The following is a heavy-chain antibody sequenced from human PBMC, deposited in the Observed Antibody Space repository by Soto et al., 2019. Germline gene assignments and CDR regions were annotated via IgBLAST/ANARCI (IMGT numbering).Heavy chain of an antibody. D-gene: IGHD2-15*01. CDR1: GGSISSGGYY. V-gene: IGHV4-31*03. Sequence: QVQLQESGPGLVKPSQTLSLTCTVSGGSISSGGYYWSWIRQHPGKGLEWIGYIYYSGGTYYNPSLKSRVTISVDTSKNQFSLKLSSVTAADTAVYYCARDLPCGGSCPRGPFDAFDIWGQGTMVTVSS. CDR3: ARDLPCGGSCPRGPFDAFDI. CDR2: IYYSGGT. J-gene: IGHJ3*02.